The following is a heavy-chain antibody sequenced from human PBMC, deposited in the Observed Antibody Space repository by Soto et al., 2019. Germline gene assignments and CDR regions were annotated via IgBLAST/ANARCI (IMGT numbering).Heavy chain of an antibody. J-gene: IGHJ6*03. V-gene: IGHV3-9*01. CDR3: AKDNQVVKWGSGNYYYFYYMDV. CDR2: ISWNSDSI. Sequence: GGSLRLSCAASGFTFDDYAMHWVRQVPGKGLEWVSGISWNSDSIVYADSVKGRFTISRDNGKNSLYLQMNSLRAEDTALYYCAKDNQVVKWGSGNYYYFYYMDVWGKGTTVTVSS. D-gene: IGHD3-10*01. CDR1: GFTFDDYA.